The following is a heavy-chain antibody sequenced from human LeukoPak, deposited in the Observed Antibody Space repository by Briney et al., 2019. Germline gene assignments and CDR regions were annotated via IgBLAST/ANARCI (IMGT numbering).Heavy chain of an antibody. CDR3: ARERAEGDGYNYGYFDY. CDR1: GFTFSSYA. V-gene: IGHV3-11*01. J-gene: IGHJ4*02. Sequence: GGSLRLSCAASGFTFSSYAMSWIRQAPGKGLEWVSSISSSGSTIYYADSVKGRFTISRDNAKNSLYLQMNSLRAEDTAVYYCARERAEGDGYNYGYFDYWGQGTLVTVSS. D-gene: IGHD5-24*01. CDR2: ISSSGSTI.